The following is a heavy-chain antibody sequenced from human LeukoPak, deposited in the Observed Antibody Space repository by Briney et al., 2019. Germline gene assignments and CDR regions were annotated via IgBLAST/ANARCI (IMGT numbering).Heavy chain of an antibody. D-gene: IGHD1-26*01. CDR1: GFTFSNYS. CDR2: ITRSSGSI. Sequence: PGGSLRLSCAASGFTFSNYSMNWVRQARGRGLEWVSCITRSSGSIYYADSVRGRFTISRDNAKNSLYLQMNSLRADDTSFYYCAKVIFRRSIYYLFDYWGQGTLVTVSS. J-gene: IGHJ4*02. V-gene: IGHV3-21*04. CDR3: AKVIFRRSIYYLFDY.